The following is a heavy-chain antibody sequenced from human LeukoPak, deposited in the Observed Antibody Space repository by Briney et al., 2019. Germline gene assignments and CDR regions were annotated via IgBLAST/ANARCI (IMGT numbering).Heavy chain of an antibody. CDR3: ARDRASSGYYQGFDY. J-gene: IGHJ4*02. CDR1: GXTFSSXX. CDR2: ISSSSSYI. D-gene: IGHD3-22*01. Sequence: LXXSXXASGXTFSSXXMNWVXQXXGXXLEXVXSISSSSSYIYYADSVKGRFTISRDNAKNSLYLQMNSLRAEDTAVYYCARDRASSGYYQGFDYWGQGTLVTVSS. V-gene: IGHV3-21*04.